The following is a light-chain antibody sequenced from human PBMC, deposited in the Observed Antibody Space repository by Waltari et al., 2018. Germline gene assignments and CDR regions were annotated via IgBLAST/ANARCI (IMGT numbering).Light chain of an antibody. Sequence: QTVVTQEPSLTVSPGGTVTRTCASSTGAVTSGSFPTWFQQRPGQPPRSLIYRANNKHSWTPARFSGSLIGGKAALTLSGVQPEDEAEYYCLLFYGGAYVFGTGTKLTVL. CDR1: TGAVTSGSF. J-gene: IGLJ1*01. CDR2: RAN. CDR3: LLFYGGAYV. V-gene: IGLV7-43*01.